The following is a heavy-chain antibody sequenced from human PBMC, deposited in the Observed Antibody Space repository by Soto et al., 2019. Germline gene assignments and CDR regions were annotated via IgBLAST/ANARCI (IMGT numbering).Heavy chain of an antibody. Sequence: VQVLESGGGLVQPGGSLRLSCAATGFTFSDFAMSWVRQAPGKGLEWVSRIYGGGNGPHYADSVKGRVTISRDNXXXXXXLQMNSLRAEDTAVYYCAKMEGMDPWAYSFDYWGQGTLVTVSS. V-gene: IGHV3-23*01. CDR3: AKMEGMDPWAYSFDY. CDR2: IYGGGNGP. J-gene: IGHJ4*02. CDR1: GFTFSDFA. D-gene: IGHD2-2*03.